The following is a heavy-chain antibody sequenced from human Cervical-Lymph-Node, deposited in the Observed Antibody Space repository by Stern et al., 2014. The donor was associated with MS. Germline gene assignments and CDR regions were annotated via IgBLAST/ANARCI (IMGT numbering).Heavy chain of an antibody. CDR3: TGRNFGP. V-gene: IGHV1-69-2*01. CDR1: GYNFIDYY. J-gene: IGHJ5*02. CDR2: VDPKDGAT. Sequence: EVQLVQSGAEVKKPGTTVKISCKVSGYNFIDYYLHWVRQAPGKGLEWMGLVDPKDGATKYAERFQGRFTITADTSIDTAYMDLSGLRFDDTAVYYCTGRNFGPWGQGTLVSVSS.